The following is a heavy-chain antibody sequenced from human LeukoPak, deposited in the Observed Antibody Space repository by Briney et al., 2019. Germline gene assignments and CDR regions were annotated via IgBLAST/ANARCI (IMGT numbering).Heavy chain of an antibody. CDR2: IIPIFGTA. CDR3: ARGAQYYDFWSGYFFAGEADWFDP. V-gene: IGHV1-69*13. J-gene: IGHJ5*02. Sequence: GASVKVSCKASGYTFTSYGISWVRQAPGQGLEWMGGIIPIFGTANYAQKFQGRVTITADESTSTAYMELSSLRSEDTAVYYCARGAQYYDFWSGYFFAGEADWFDPWGQGTLVTVSS. CDR1: GYTFTSYG. D-gene: IGHD3-3*01.